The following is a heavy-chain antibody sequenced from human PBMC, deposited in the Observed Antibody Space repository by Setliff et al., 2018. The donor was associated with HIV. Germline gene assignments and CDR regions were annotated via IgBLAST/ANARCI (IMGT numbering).Heavy chain of an antibody. V-gene: IGHV4-39*07. CDR3: AREPDY. Sequence: PSETLSLTCTVSGDSFNGSHYLWGWIRQPPGKGLEWVGNVYYNWATYYNPSLKNRVTISVYTSKNQFSLRLTSVTAADTAVYYFAREPDYWGQGILVTVSS. CDR1: GDSFNGSHYL. J-gene: IGHJ4*02. CDR2: VYYNWAT.